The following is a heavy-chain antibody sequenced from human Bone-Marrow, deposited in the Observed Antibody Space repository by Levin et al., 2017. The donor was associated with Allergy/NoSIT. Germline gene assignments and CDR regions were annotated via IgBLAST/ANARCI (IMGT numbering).Heavy chain of an antibody. J-gene: IGHJ3*02. V-gene: IGHV1-69*13. CDR2: IIPIFGTA. CDR1: GGTFSSYA. D-gene: IGHD4-17*01. Sequence: SVKVSCKASGGTFSSYAISWVRQAPGQGLEWMGGIIPIFGTANYAQKFQGRVTITADESTSTAYMELSSLRSEDTAVYYCARSLTPDGDYSLHAFDIWGQGTMVTVSS. CDR3: ARSLTPDGDYSLHAFDI.